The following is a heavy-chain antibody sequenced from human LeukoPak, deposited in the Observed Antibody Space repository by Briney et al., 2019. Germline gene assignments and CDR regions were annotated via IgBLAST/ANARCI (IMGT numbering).Heavy chain of an antibody. Sequence: PSETPSLTCTVSGGSISSHYWSWIRQPPGKGLEWIGYIYYSGSTNHNPFLKSRVTISVDTSKNQFSLKLSSVTAADTAVYYCARSSYYDSSGYYYYWGQGTLVTVSS. J-gene: IGHJ4*02. CDR1: GGSISSHY. V-gene: IGHV4-59*11. CDR2: IYYSGST. CDR3: ARSSYYDSSGYYYY. D-gene: IGHD3-22*01.